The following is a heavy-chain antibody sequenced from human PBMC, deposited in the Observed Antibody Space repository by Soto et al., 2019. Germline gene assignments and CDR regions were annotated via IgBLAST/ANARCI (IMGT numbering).Heavy chain of an antibody. CDR3: ARVGYSYGDRFDY. CDR1: GYTFTNYY. J-gene: IGHJ4*02. D-gene: IGHD5-18*01. Sequence: GASVKVSCKASGYTFTNYYIHWVRQAPGLGLEWMGMINPSGGSTSYAQKLQGRVTMTTDTSTSTAYMELRSLRSDDTAVYYCARVGYSYGDRFDYWGQGTLVTVSS. V-gene: IGHV1-46*01. CDR2: INPSGGST.